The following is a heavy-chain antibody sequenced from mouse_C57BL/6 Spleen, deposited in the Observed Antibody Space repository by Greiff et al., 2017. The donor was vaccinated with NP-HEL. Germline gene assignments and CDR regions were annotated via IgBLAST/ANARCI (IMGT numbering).Heavy chain of an antibody. CDR3: ARYYGSSDYFDY. D-gene: IGHD1-1*01. CDR2: IRNKANGYTT. V-gene: IGHV7-3*01. CDR1: GFTFTDYY. J-gene: IGHJ2*01. Sequence: EVQRVESGGGLVQPGGSLSLSCAASGFTFTDYYMSWVRQPPGKALEWLGFIRNKANGYTTEYSASVKGRFTISRDNSQSILYLQMNALRAEDSATYYCARYYGSSDYFDYWGQGTTLTVSS.